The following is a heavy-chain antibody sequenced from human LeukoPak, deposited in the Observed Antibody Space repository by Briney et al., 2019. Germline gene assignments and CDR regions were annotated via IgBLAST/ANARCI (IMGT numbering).Heavy chain of an antibody. J-gene: IGHJ6*03. CDR2: ISSSSSYI. CDR1: GFTFSSYS. Sequence: GGSLRLSCAASGFTFSSYSMNRVRQAPGKGLEWVSPISSSSSYIYYADSVKGRFTISRDNAKNSLYLQMNSLGAEDTAVYYCARAKDRGYYYYMDVWGKGTTVTVSS. V-gene: IGHV3-21*01. CDR3: ARAKDRGYYYYMDV. D-gene: IGHD1-14*01.